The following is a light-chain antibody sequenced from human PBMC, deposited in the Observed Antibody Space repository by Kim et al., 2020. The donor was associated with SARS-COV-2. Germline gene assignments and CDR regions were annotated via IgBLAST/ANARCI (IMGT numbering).Light chain of an antibody. CDR3: QSYDSTTLWV. CDR2: GHN. J-gene: IGLJ3*02. CDR1: SGSIASNY. V-gene: IGLV6-57*02. Sequence: KTVTISGTGSSGSIASNYVQWYQQRPCSAPTTVIYGHNQRPAGVPDRFSGSIDSSSNSASLTISGLTTEDEADYYCQSYDSTTLWVFGGGTQLTVL.